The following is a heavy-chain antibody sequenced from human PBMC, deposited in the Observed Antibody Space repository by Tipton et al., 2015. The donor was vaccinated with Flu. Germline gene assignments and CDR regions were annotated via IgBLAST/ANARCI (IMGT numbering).Heavy chain of an antibody. Sequence: TLSLTCTVSGGSVKGDAFYWTWIRQSPERGLEWIGYVGFTGITYYNPSFQSRVAISLDTSQNKFSLELSSVTAAETAVYFCARDSYFGTGSRALDVWALGTRVTISS. CDR2: VGFTGIT. V-gene: IGHV4-31*03. J-gene: IGHJ3*01. CDR1: GGSVKGDAFY. D-gene: IGHD2-21*01. CDR3: ARDSYFGTGSRALDV.